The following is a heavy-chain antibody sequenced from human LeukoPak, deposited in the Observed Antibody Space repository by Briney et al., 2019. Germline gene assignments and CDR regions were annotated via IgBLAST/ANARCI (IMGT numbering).Heavy chain of an antibody. D-gene: IGHD2-2*01. V-gene: IGHV3-74*01. CDR3: ARVTAEPAGIDY. CDR1: GFPFVTYW. Sequence: LSGRSLRLSCAASGFPFVTYWMHWVRQAPGECLVWVSHLNTDGSSPTYGDSAKGRFTVSRDNAKNTLFLQLNSLRVEDTAVYYCARVTAEPAGIDYWGQGTLVTVSS. J-gene: IGHJ4*02. CDR2: LNTDGSSP.